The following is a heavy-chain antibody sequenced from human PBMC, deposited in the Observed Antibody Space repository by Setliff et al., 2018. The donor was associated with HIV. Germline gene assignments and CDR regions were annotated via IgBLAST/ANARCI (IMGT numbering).Heavy chain of an antibody. CDR3: AREYDFWSGYLNYFDY. J-gene: IGHJ4*02. V-gene: IGHV1-8*01. Sequence: GASVKVSCKASGYSFTKYEINWVRQAPGQGLEWLGWVSPSIGNSDFAQKFKGRISLTTDTSIRTVYMELRSLRSDDTAVYYCAREYDFWSGYLNYFDYWGQGTLVTVSS. CDR2: VSPSIGNS. D-gene: IGHD3-3*01. CDR1: GYSFTKYE.